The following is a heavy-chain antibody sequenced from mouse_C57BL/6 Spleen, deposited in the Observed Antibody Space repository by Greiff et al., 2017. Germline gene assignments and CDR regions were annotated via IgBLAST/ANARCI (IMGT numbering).Heavy chain of an antibody. CDR2: IHPNSGST. CDR3: ARSSYYYGDY. V-gene: IGHV1-64*01. Sequence: QVQLQQPGAELVKPGASVKLSCKASGYTFTSYWMHWVKQRPGQGLEWIGMIHPNSGSTNYNEKFKSKATLTVDKSSSTSYMQLSSLTSADSAVYYCARSSYYYGDYWGQGTTLTVAS. CDR1: GYTFTSYW. D-gene: IGHD1-1*01. J-gene: IGHJ2*01.